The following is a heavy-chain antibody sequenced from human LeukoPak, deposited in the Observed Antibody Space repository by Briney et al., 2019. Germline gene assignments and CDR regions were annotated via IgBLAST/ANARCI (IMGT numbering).Heavy chain of an antibody. D-gene: IGHD1-26*01. CDR3: AKDPQYNRSYWFMPNCDL. V-gene: IGHV3-23*01. J-gene: IGHJ4*02. CDR2: TSGRGDYT. Sequence: GGSLRLPCTAAGFAFSHYARSLVRQAPGKGLEWVSATSGRGDYTYYADSVKGRFTISRDNSKNTVYLQMNSLRVEDTTVYYCAKDPQYNRSYWFMPNCDLWGEGTLVSVSS. CDR1: GFAFSHYA.